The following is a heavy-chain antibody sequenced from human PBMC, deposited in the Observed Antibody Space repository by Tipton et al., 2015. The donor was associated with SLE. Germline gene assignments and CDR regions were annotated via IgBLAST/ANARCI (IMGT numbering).Heavy chain of an antibody. V-gene: IGHV4-39*06. CDR1: GGSISSSTYY. D-gene: IGHD6-13*01. CDR3: ARGRRGAAAGDYYYYYMDV. J-gene: IGHJ6*03. CDR2: IYYTGTT. Sequence: TLSLTCTVSGGSISSSTYYWGWIRQPPGKGLEWVGSIYYTGTTYYTPSLKSRVTISVDTSKNQFALRLRSVTAADTAVYYCARGRRGAAAGDYYYYYMDVWGKGTTVTVSS.